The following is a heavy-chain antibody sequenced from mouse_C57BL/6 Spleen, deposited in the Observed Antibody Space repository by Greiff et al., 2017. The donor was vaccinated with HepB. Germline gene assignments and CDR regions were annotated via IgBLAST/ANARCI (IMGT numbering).Heavy chain of an antibody. J-gene: IGHJ3*01. CDR3: AREYSNYLAY. CDR2: IYPGDGDT. V-gene: IGHV1-82*01. CDR1: GYAFSSSW. D-gene: IGHD2-5*01. Sequence: VQLQQSGPELVKPGASVKISCKASGYAFSSSWMNWVKQRPGKGLEWIGRIYPGDGDTNYNGKFKGKATLTADKSSSTAYMQLSSLTSEDSAVYFCAREYSNYLAYWGQGTLVTVSA.